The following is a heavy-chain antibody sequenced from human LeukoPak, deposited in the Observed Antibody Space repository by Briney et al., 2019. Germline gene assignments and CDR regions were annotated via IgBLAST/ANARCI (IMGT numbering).Heavy chain of an antibody. V-gene: IGHV3-74*01. CDR2: ILSDGSST. J-gene: IGHJ4*02. D-gene: IGHD3-9*01. CDR3: ARDGSLPDK. CDR1: GFTFSSYW. Sequence: AGGSLSLSWAPSGFTFSSYWMHWVRQAPGKGPVWVSRILSDGSSTSYADSVKGRFTISRDNAKNTLYLQMNSLRVEDTAVYYCARDGSLPDKWGQGTLVTVS.